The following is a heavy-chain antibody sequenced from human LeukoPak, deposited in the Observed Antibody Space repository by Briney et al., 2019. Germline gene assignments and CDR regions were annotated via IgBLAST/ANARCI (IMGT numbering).Heavy chain of an antibody. D-gene: IGHD2-2*01. Sequence: ASVKVSCKASGYTFTGYAMHWVRQAPGQRLEWMGWINAGNGNTKYSQKFQGRVTITRDTSASTAYMELSSLRSEDTAVYYCARVYPYCSSTSCYEAFDYWGQGTLVTVSS. CDR2: INAGNGNT. CDR1: GYTFTGYA. J-gene: IGHJ4*02. V-gene: IGHV1-3*01. CDR3: ARVYPYCSSTSCYEAFDY.